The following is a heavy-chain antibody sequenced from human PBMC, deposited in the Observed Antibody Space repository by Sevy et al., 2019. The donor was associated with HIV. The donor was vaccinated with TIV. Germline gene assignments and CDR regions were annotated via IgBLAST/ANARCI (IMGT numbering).Heavy chain of an antibody. CDR3: ARDLILEEMVRGVYARYGMDV. CDR1: GFTFSSYS. Sequence: GGSLRLSCAASGFTFSSYSMNWVRQAPGKGLEWVSSISSSSSYIYYADSVKGRFTISRDNAKNSLYLQIKSLRAEDTAVYYCARDLILEEMVRGVYARYGMDVWGQGTTVTVSS. D-gene: IGHD3-10*01. CDR2: ISSSSSYI. V-gene: IGHV3-21*01. J-gene: IGHJ6*02.